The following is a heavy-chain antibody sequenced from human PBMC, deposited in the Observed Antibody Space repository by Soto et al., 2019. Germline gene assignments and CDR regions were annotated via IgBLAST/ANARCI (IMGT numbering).Heavy chain of an antibody. J-gene: IGHJ3*02. Sequence: SLRLSCAASGFPFSSYGMHWVRQAPGKGLEWVALIWFDGSDKYYTESVKGRFTISRDNSKSTLYLQMNSLRAEDTAVYYCARLYCSASSGYSVGAFDIRGQGTMVTVSS. CDR3: ARLYCSASSGYSVGAFDI. CDR2: IWFDGSDK. D-gene: IGHD2-15*01. CDR1: GFPFSSYG. V-gene: IGHV3-33*01.